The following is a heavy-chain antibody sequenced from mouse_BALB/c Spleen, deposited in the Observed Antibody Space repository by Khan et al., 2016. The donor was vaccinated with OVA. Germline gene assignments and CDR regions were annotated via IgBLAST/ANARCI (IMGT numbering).Heavy chain of an antibody. D-gene: IGHD1-1*02. V-gene: IGHV2-3*01. J-gene: IGHJ4*01. CDR1: GFSLTSYG. CDR3: AKWCDVYAVDY. CDR2: IWGDGNI. Sequence: QVQLKESGPGLVAPSQSLSITCTVSGFSLTSYGVHWVRQPPGKGLEWLGVIWGDGNINHHSALLSRLSIIKDNSMCQVFLKLNSLPTDDTATYYDAKWCDVYAVDYWGQGTSVTVAS.